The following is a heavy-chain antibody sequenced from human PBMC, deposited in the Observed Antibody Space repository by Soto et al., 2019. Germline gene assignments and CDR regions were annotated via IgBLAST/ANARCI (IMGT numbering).Heavy chain of an antibody. CDR3: ASSTESYCSSTSCYGHFQH. Sequence: GGSLRLSCAASGFTFSSYSMNWVRQAPGKGLEWVSSISSSGSYIYYADSVKGRFTISRDNPKNSLYLQMNSLRAEDTAVYYCASSTESYCSSTSCYGHFQHWGQGTLVTVS. D-gene: IGHD2-2*01. CDR2: ISSSGSYI. J-gene: IGHJ1*01. V-gene: IGHV3-21*01. CDR1: GFTFSSYS.